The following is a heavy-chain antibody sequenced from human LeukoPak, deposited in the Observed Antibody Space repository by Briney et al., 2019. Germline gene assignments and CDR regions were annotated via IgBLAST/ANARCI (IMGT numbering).Heavy chain of an antibody. CDR3: AKDAAGPEY. J-gene: IGHJ4*02. V-gene: IGHV3-23*01. Sequence: AGSLRLSCEVSGLTFSDYSMAWVRQAPGKGLFWVSGISAGGGSTYYADSVKGRFTISRDNSRNTLYLQMNSLSAEDTAVYYCAKDAAGPEYWGQGTLVTVSS. CDR2: ISAGGGST. CDR1: GLTFSDYS. D-gene: IGHD6-13*01.